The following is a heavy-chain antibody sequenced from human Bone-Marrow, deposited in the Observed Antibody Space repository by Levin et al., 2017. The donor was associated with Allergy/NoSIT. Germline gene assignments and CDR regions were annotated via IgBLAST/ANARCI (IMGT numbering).Heavy chain of an antibody. CDR2: ISGSGGDT. V-gene: IGHV3-23*01. D-gene: IGHD3-16*01. J-gene: IGHJ4*02. Sequence: GGSLRLSCAASGFTFSNYAMNWVRQAPGKGLEWVSSISGSGGDTDHSDSVKGRFTISRDNSKNTLYLRMNSLRAADTAVYYCAKIPVVAMGVTVSYFDYWGRGALVTVSS. CDR1: GFTFSNYA. CDR3: AKIPVVAMGVTVSYFDY.